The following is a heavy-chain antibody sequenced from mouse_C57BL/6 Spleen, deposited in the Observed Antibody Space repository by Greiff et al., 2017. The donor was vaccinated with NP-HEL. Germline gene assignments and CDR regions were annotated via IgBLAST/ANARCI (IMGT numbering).Heavy chain of an antibody. Sequence: VQLQQSGPELVKPGASVKISCKASGYAFSSSWMNWVKQRPGKGLEWIGRIYPGDGDTNYNGKVKGKATLTADKSSSTAYMQLSSLTSEDSAVYFCAKTYYSTQPLYYAMDYWGQGTSVTVSS. D-gene: IGHD2-5*01. J-gene: IGHJ4*01. CDR1: GYAFSSSW. V-gene: IGHV1-82*01. CDR3: AKTYYSTQPLYYAMDY. CDR2: IYPGDGDT.